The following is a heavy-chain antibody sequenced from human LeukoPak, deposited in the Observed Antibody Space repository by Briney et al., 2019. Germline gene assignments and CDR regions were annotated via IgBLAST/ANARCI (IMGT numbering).Heavy chain of an antibody. Sequence: GESLKISCKGSGYTFTSYWIAWVRQMPGKGLEWMGIIYPDDSDTRYSPSFQRQVTISADKSISTAYLQWSSLKASDTAMYYCARLDTSGYYYYGMDVWGQGTTVTVSS. CDR3: ARLDTSGYYYYGMDV. CDR1: GYTFTSYW. J-gene: IGHJ6*02. CDR2: IYPDDSDT. D-gene: IGHD3-22*01. V-gene: IGHV5-51*01.